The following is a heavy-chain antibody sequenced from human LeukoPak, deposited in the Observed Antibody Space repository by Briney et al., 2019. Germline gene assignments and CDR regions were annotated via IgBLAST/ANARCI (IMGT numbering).Heavy chain of an antibody. V-gene: IGHV1-18*01. CDR2: ISAYNGNT. Sequence: ASVKVSCKASGSTCTSFGISWIRHAPGQGLEWMGLISAYNGNTNYAQKLQGRVTMTTDTSTSTAYMGLRVLRSDDTAVYFCARYDCSSWYYDCFDYWGQGTLVSVSS. CDR1: GSTCTSFG. D-gene: IGHD6-13*01. J-gene: IGHJ4*02. CDR3: ARYDCSSWYYDCFDY.